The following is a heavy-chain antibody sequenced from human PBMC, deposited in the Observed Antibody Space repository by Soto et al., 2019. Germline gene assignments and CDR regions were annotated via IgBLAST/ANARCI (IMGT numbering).Heavy chain of an antibody. CDR3: AREGTVQWLVRTGGTFDI. CDR1: GYTFTSYA. CDR2: INAGNGNT. V-gene: IGHV1-3*01. D-gene: IGHD6-19*01. J-gene: IGHJ3*02. Sequence: ASVKVSCKASGYTFTSYAMHWVRQAPGQRLEWMGWINAGNGNTKYSQKFQGRVTITRDTSASTAYMELSSLRSEDPAVYYCAREGTVQWLVRTGGTFDIWGQGTMVTVSS.